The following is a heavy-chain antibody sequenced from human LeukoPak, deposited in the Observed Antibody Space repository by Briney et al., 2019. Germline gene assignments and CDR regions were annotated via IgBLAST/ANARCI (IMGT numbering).Heavy chain of an antibody. V-gene: IGHV1-2*02. CDR2: INPNSGGT. CDR3: ARAEQNSSGWLAK. CDR1: GYTFTSYD. J-gene: IGHJ4*02. D-gene: IGHD6-19*01. Sequence: ASVKVSCKASGYTFTSYDINRVRQATGQGLEWMGWINPNSGGTNYAQKFQSRVTMTRDTSISTAYMELSRLRSDDTAVYYCARAEQNSSGWLAKWGQGTLVTVSS.